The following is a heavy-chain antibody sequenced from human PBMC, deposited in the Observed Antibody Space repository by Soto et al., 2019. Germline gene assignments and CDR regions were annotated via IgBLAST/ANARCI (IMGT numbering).Heavy chain of an antibody. J-gene: IGHJ4*02. V-gene: IGHV4-59*01. CDR2: IYYSGST. CDR1: GGSISSYY. CDR3: XXXXXXXXXXSGY. Sequence: QVQLQESGPGLVKPSETLSLTCTVSGGSISSYYWSWIRQPPGKGLEWIGYIYYSGSTNYNPSLKSRVTLSVDXXKNQFSLKLSSVTAADTXXXXXXXXXXXXXXXSGYWGQGTLVSVSS.